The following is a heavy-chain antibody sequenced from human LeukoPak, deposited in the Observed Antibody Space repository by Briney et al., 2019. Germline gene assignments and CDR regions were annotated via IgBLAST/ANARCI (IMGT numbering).Heavy chain of an antibody. Sequence: ASVKVSSKASGYTFTGYYMHWVRQAPGQGLEWMGWINPNSGGANYAQKFQGRVTMTRDTSISTAYMELSRLRSDDTAVYYCARDGDIDSSGYYYNYYYYGMDVWGQGTTVTVSS. J-gene: IGHJ6*02. CDR3: ARDGDIDSSGYYYNYYYYGMDV. CDR1: GYTFTGYY. CDR2: INPNSGGA. V-gene: IGHV1-2*02. D-gene: IGHD3-22*01.